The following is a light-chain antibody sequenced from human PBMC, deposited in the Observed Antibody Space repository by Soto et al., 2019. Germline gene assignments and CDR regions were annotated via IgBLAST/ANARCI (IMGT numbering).Light chain of an antibody. J-gene: IGKJ2*01. V-gene: IGKV1-9*01. CDR2: GAS. CDR3: QQLNSHPRT. CDR1: QAIVNY. Sequence: DIQLTQSPIFLSASVGDRVTISCRASQAIVNYLAWYQQKPGKAPNLLIFGASTLQSGVPSRFSGSGSGTEFTLTISSLQPEDFANYYCQQLNSHPRTFGQGTKVE.